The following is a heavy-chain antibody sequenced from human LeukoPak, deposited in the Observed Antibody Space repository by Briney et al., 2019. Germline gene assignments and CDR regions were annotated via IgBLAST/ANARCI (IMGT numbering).Heavy chain of an antibody. CDR2: ISSSSSYI. CDR1: GFTFSSYS. D-gene: IGHD3/OR15-3a*01. CDR3: ARALRGLDPFDY. V-gene: IGHV3-21*01. Sequence: PGGSLRLSCAASGFTFSSYSMNWVRQAPGKGLEWVSSISSSSSYIYYADSVKGRFTISRDNAKNSLYLQMNSLRAEDTAVYYCARALRGLDPFDYWGQGTLVTVSS. J-gene: IGHJ4*02.